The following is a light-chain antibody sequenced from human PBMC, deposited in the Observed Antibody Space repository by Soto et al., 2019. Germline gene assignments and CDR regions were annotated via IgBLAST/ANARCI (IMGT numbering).Light chain of an antibody. CDR2: EVS. V-gene: IGLV2-14*01. J-gene: IGLJ3*02. CDR1: SSDVGAYTY. Sequence: QSVLTQPASVSGSPGQSITISCTGTSSDVGAYTYVSWYQQHPGKAPKLMLFEVSHRPSGVSDRFSGSKSGNTASLTISGLQTEDEAKYYCSSYIGNSVWVFGGGTKLTVL. CDR3: SSYIGNSVWV.